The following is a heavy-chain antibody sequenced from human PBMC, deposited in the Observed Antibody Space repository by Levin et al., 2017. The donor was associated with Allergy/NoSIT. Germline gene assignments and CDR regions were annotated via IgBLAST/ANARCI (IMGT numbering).Heavy chain of an antibody. V-gene: IGHV4-39*01. CDR3: ATPTGGSSIDYFDC. D-gene: IGHD7-27*01. CDR2: IYYSGST. CDR1: GGSISNSDFY. Sequence: SETLSLTCTVSGGSISNSDFYWGWIRQPPGKGLEWIGNIYYSGSTYYNPSLKSRVTISIDTSKNQFSLRLNSVTAADTAVYYCATPTGGSSIDYFDCWGQGTLVTVSS. J-gene: IGHJ4*02.